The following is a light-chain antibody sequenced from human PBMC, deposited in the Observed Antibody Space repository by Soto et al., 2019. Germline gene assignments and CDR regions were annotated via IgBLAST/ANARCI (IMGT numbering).Light chain of an antibody. V-gene: IGKV1-12*01. CDR3: QQTNSFPRT. J-gene: IGKJ1*01. CDR2: AAS. Sequence: DIQMTQSPSSVSASVGDSVTITCRASQDISSWLAWYQQKPGKAPNLLIYAASSLQSGVPSRFSGSGSGTDFTLTINSLQSEDIATYYCQQTNSFPRTFGQGTKVDIK. CDR1: QDISSW.